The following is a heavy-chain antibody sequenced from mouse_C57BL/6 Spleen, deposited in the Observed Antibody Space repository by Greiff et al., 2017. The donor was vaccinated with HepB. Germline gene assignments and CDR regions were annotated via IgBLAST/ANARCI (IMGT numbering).Heavy chain of an antibody. Sequence: EVQLQQSGPELVKPGASVKISCKASGYTFTDYYMNWVKQSHGKSLEWIGDINPNNGGTSYNQKFKGKATLTVDKSSSTAYMELRSLTSEDSAVYYCARYDGYYPYFDYWGQGTTLTVSS. CDR1: GYTFTDYY. D-gene: IGHD2-3*01. CDR2: INPNNGGT. J-gene: IGHJ2*01. CDR3: ARYDGYYPYFDY. V-gene: IGHV1-26*01.